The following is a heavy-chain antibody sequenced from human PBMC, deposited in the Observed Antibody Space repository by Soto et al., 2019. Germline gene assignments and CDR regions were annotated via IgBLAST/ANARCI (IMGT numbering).Heavy chain of an antibody. V-gene: IGHV1-69*01. J-gene: IGHJ6*02. CDR1: GGTFSSYA. CDR3: AFPPLGLGELSLSHYCYSGMDV. Sequence: QVQLVQSGAEVKKPGSSVKVSCKASGGTFSSYAISWVRQAPGQGLEWMGGIIPIIGTANYAQKFQGRVTIAAAEAPSTAYMELSSLRSEDTAVYYCAFPPLGLGELSLSHYCYSGMDVWGQGTTVTVSS. D-gene: IGHD3-16*02. CDR2: IIPIIGTA.